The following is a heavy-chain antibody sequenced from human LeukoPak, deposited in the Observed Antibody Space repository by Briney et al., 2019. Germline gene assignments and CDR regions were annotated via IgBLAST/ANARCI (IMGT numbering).Heavy chain of an antibody. CDR1: GGTFSSYA. J-gene: IGHJ3*02. CDR3: ARSIQQLAEGAFDI. Sequence: SVKVSCKASGGTFSSYAISWVRQAPGQGLEWMGGIIPIFGTANYAQKFQGRVTITTDEPTSTAYMELSSLRSEDTAVYYCARSIQQLAEGAFDIWGQGTMVTVSS. D-gene: IGHD6-6*01. CDR2: IIPIFGTA. V-gene: IGHV1-69*05.